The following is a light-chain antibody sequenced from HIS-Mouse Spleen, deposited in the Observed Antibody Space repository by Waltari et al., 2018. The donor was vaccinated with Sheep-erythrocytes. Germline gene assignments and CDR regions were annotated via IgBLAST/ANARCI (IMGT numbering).Light chain of an antibody. CDR3: QSADSSGTYV. J-gene: IGLJ1*01. CDR2: KDI. Sequence: SYELTQPPSVSVSPGQTARITCSGDALPKQYAYWYQQKPGQAPVVVIYKDIERPSGIPERFSGSSSGTTVTLTISGVQAEDEADYYCQSADSSGTYVFGTGTKVTVL. V-gene: IGLV3-25*03. CDR1: ALPKQY.